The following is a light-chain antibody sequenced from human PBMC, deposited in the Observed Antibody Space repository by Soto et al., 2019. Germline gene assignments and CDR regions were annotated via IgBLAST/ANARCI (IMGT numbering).Light chain of an antibody. Sequence: DIQMTQSPSSLSASLGDRVPITCGASQSISSYLNWYQQKPGKAPKLLIYAASSLQSGVPSRFSGSGSGTDFTLTISSLPPEDFETYYCQQSYSNPWTCGQGTKVDIK. CDR1: QSISSY. J-gene: IGKJ1*01. CDR2: AAS. CDR3: QQSYSNPWT. V-gene: IGKV1-39*01.